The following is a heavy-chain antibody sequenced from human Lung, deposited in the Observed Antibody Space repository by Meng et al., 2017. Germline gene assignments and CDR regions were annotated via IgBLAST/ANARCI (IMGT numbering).Heavy chain of an antibody. V-gene: IGHV1-2*06. Sequence: QVQRGGVGAGRKKPGASGKVSCKASGYTFPDYWLHWVRRAPGQGLEWMGRINPKSGDTHYAQRFQGRVTMTGDTSISTAYMELSGLRSDDTAMYYCARDEDISAAGKLFGDYWGQGTLVTVSS. CDR2: INPKSGDT. D-gene: IGHD6-13*01. CDR1: GYTFPDYW. J-gene: IGHJ4*02. CDR3: ARDEDISAAGKLFGDY.